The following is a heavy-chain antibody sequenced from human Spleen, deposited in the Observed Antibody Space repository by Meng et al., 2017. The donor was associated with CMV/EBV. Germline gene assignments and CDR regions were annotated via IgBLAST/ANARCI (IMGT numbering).Heavy chain of an antibody. D-gene: IGHD1-1*01. CDR2: ISYDGSNK. V-gene: IGHV3-30*04. Sequence: GGSLRLSCAASGFTFSSYAMHWVRQAPGKGLEWVAVISYDGSNKYYADSVKGRFTISRDNSKNTLYLQMNSLRAEDTAVYYCAREVHIYYYYYGMDVWGQGTTVTVSS. J-gene: IGHJ6*02. CDR1: GFTFSSYA. CDR3: AREVHIYYYYYGMDV.